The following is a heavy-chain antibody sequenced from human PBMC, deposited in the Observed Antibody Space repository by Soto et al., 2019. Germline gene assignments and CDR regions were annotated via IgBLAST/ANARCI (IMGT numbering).Heavy chain of an antibody. CDR3: AAGTIEYQLLFPDAFDI. V-gene: IGHV1-58*01. CDR1: GFTFTSSA. Sequence: QMQLVQSGPEVKKPGTSVKVSCKASGFTFTSSAVQWVRQARGQRLEWIGWIVVGSGNTNYAQKFQERVTITRDMCTSTAYMELSSLRSEYTAVYYCAAGTIEYQLLFPDAFDIWGQGKMVTVSS. CDR2: IVVGSGNT. J-gene: IGHJ3*02. D-gene: IGHD2-2*01.